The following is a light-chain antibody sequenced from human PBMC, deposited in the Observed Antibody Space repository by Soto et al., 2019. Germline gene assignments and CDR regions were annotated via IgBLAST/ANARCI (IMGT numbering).Light chain of an antibody. CDR2: EAS. CDR3: QQYNTYSRT. CDR1: QSINTW. V-gene: IGKV1-5*01. Sequence: DIQMTQSPSSLSASVGDRVTITCRASQSINTWLAWYQQKPGKAPNLLIYEASSLESGVPSRFSGSGSGTEFTLTISSLQPGDFATYYCQQYNTYSRTFGQGTKVDIK. J-gene: IGKJ1*01.